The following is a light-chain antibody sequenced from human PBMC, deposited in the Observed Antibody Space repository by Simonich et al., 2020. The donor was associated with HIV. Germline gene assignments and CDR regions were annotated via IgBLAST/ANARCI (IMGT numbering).Light chain of an antibody. CDR3: QQYNSYQYT. Sequence: DILMTQSPSSVSASVGDRVTITCRASQDISTWLAWYQQTPGKAPKLLIYAASTLQSGVPSRFSGSGSGTDFTLTISSLQPEDFATYYCQQYNSYQYTFGQGTKLEIK. V-gene: IGKV1-12*01. CDR2: AAS. CDR1: QDISTW. J-gene: IGKJ2*01.